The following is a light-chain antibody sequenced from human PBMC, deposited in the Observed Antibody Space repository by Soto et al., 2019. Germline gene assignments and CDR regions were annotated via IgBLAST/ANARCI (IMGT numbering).Light chain of an antibody. CDR3: QHYNTYPLS. CDR2: DAS. V-gene: IGKV1-5*01. J-gene: IGKJ4*01. Sequence: DLQMTQSPSTLSASVGDRVTITCRASQSISRWLAWHQQKPGKAPKLLIYDASSLESGVPSRFSGSGSGTEFTLTISSLQPDDFATYYCQHYNTYPLSCGGGTKVEIK. CDR1: QSISRW.